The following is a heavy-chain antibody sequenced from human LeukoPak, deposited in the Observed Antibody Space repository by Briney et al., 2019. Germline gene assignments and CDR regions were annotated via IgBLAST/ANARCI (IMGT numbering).Heavy chain of an antibody. V-gene: IGHV3-30*03. CDR2: ISYDGSDK. D-gene: IGHD2/OR15-2a*01. J-gene: IGHJ4*02. CDR3: ATQYPPFDD. CDR1: GFTFSSYV. Sequence: GGSLRLSCAASGFTFSSYVMHWVRQAPDKGLEWVAVISYDGSDKYYGDSVKGRFTISRDNSKKTLYLQTNSLRAEDTAVYYCATQYPPFDDWGQGTLVTVSS.